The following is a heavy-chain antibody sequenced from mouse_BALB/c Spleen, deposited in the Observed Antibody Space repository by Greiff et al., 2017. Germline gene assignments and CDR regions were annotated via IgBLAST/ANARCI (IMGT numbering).Heavy chain of an antibody. CDR2: IDPANGDT. CDR3: NARGYEGYPYYAMDY. CDR1: GFNIKDYY. Sequence: EVQLQQSGAELVRPGASVKLSCTASGFNIKDYYMHWVKQRPEQGLEWIGWIDPANGDTEYAPKFQGKATMTEDTSSNTAYLQLSSLTSEDTAVYYCNARGYEGYPYYAMDYWGQGTSVTVSS. J-gene: IGHJ4*01. D-gene: IGHD2-3*01. V-gene: IGHV14-4*02.